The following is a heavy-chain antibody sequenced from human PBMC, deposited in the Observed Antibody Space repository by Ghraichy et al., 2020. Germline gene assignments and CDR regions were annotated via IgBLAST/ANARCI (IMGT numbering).Heavy chain of an antibody. CDR2: ISYDGNNE. CDR3: AREGDLLWYGELVY. V-gene: IGHV3-30-3*01. D-gene: IGHD3-10*01. CDR1: GFTFRNYA. Sequence: GGSLRLSCAASGFTFRNYAIHWVRQAPGKGLEWVAVISYDGNNEYYGDSVKGRFTISRDDSEKRVYLQMDSLRPEDTAVYHCAREGDLLWYGELVYWGQGTLVTVSS. J-gene: IGHJ4*02.